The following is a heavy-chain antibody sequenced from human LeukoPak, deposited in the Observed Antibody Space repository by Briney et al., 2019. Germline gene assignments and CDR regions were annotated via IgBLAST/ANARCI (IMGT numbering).Heavy chain of an antibody. CDR1: GGSISSYY. V-gene: IGHV4-4*07. Sequence: SETLSLTCTVSGGSISSYYWSWIRQPAGKGLEWIGRIYTSGSTNYNPSLKSRVTMSVDTSKNQFSLKLSSVTAADTAVYYCAGEAGFYYGSGSPYYYMDVWGKGTTVTISS. CDR2: IYTSGST. CDR3: AGEAGFYYGSGSPYYYMDV. J-gene: IGHJ6*03. D-gene: IGHD3-10*01.